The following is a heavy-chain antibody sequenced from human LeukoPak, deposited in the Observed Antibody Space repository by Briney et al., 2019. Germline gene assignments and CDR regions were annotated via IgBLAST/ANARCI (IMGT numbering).Heavy chain of an antibody. Sequence: GGSLRLSCAASGFTFSSYAMSWVRQAPGKGLEWVSAISGSGGSTYYADSVKGRFTISRDNSKNTLYLQMNSLRAEDTAVYYCAKDHYYYDSSGYYCPSYFDYWGQGTLVTVSS. CDR3: AKDHYYYDSSGYYCPSYFDY. D-gene: IGHD3-22*01. CDR2: ISGSGGST. V-gene: IGHV3-23*01. CDR1: GFTFSSYA. J-gene: IGHJ4*02.